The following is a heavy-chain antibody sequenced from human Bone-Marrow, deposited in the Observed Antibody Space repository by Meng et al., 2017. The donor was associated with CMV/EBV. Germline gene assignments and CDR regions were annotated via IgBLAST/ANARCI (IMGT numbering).Heavy chain of an antibody. Sequence: SVKVSCKASGYTLTSYDINWVRQATGQGLEWMGWMNPNSGNTGYAQKFQGRVTITRNTSISTAYMELSSLRSEDTAVYYCATIGAGHGELDIWGQGTMVTVSS. V-gene: IGHV1-8*03. CDR1: GYTLTSYD. CDR3: ATIGAGHGELDI. J-gene: IGHJ3*02. CDR2: MNPNSGNT. D-gene: IGHD6-13*01.